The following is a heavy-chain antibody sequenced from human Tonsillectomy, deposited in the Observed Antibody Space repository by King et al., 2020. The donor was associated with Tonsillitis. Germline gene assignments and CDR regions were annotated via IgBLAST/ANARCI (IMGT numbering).Heavy chain of an antibody. D-gene: IGHD3-9*01. Sequence: VQLVESGGGLVKPGGSLRLSCAASGFTFSSYSMNWVRQAPGKGLEWVSSISSSSSYIYYADSVKGRFTISRDNAKNSLYLQMNSLRAEDTAVYYCAREGVLRYFDWTPPDAFDIWGQGTMVTVSS. J-gene: IGHJ3*02. CDR2: ISSSSSYI. CDR1: GFTFSSYS. CDR3: AREGVLRYFDWTPPDAFDI. V-gene: IGHV3-21*01.